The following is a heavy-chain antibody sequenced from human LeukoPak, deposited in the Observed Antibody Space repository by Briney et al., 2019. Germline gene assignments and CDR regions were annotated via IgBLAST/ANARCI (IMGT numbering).Heavy chain of an antibody. Sequence: ASVKVSCKASGGTFSSYAISWVRPAPGQGLEWMGRIIPILGIANYAQKFQGRVTITADKSTSTAYMELSSLRSEDTAVYYCARDRAPHYYDSSGYWYYWGQGTLVTVSS. V-gene: IGHV1-69*04. CDR1: GGTFSSYA. D-gene: IGHD3-22*01. CDR2: IIPILGIA. J-gene: IGHJ4*02. CDR3: ARDRAPHYYDSSGYWYY.